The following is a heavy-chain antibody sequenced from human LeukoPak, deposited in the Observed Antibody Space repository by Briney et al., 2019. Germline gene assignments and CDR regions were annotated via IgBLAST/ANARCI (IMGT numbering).Heavy chain of an antibody. V-gene: IGHV4-34*01. CDR2: INHSGST. CDR3: ARGLVPAAKDY. D-gene: IGHD2-2*01. Sequence: PSETLSLTCAVYGGSFSGYYWSWIRQPPGKGLEWIGEINHSGSTNYNPSLKSRVTISVDTSKNQFSLKLSSVTAADTAVYYCARGLVPAAKDYWGQGTLVTVSS. J-gene: IGHJ4*02. CDR1: GGSFSGYY.